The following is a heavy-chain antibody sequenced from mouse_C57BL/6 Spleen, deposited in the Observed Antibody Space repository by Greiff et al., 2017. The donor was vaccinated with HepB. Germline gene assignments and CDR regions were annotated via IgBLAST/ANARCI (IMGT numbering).Heavy chain of an antibody. CDR2: INPGSGGT. CDR1: GYAFTNYL. D-gene: IGHD1-1*01. J-gene: IGHJ1*03. V-gene: IGHV1-54*01. CDR3: AKGGDYYGSFWYFDV. Sequence: VKLMESGAELVRPGTSVKVSCKASGYAFTNYLIEWVKQRPGQGLEWIGVINPGSGGTNYNEKFKGKATLTADKSSSTAYMQLSSLTSEDSAVYFCAKGGDYYGSFWYFDVWGTGTTVTVSS.